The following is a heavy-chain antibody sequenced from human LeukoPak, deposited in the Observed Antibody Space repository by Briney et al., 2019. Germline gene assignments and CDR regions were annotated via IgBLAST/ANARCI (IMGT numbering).Heavy chain of an antibody. J-gene: IGHJ6*02. CDR3: ATDHGTAASSWYYYYGMDV. Sequence: GASVKVSCKASGYTFTSYGISWVRQAPGQGLEWMGWISAYNGNTNYAQKLQGRVTMTTDTSTSTAYMELRSLRSEDTAVYYCATDHGTAASSWYYYYGMDVWGQGTTVTVSS. D-gene: IGHD2-2*01. V-gene: IGHV1-18*01. CDR2: ISAYNGNT. CDR1: GYTFTSYG.